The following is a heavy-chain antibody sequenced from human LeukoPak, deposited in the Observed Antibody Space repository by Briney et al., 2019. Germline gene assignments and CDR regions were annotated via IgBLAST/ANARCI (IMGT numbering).Heavy chain of an antibody. CDR1: GFTFSSYG. CDR2: ISYDGGNK. V-gene: IGHV3-30*18. CDR3: AKGHRMGVPAEADY. Sequence: PGGSLRLSCAASGFTFSSYGMHWVRQAPGKGLEWVAVISYDGGNKYYADSVKGRFTISRDNSKNTLYLQMNSLRAEDTAVYYCAKGHRMGVPAEADYWGQGTLVTVSS. D-gene: IGHD2-2*01. J-gene: IGHJ4*02.